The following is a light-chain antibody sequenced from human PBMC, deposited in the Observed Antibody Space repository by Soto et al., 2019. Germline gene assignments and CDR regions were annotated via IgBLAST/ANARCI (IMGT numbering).Light chain of an antibody. CDR3: QQYNYYST. J-gene: IGKJ1*01. Sequence: DIQMTKAPSTLSASVGDRVTITCRASQSISDWLAWYQQKPGKAPKLLIYRASSLESGVPSRFSGSASGTEFTLTISSLQPDDFATYYCQQYNYYSTLGQGTKVDIK. CDR2: RAS. CDR1: QSISDW. V-gene: IGKV1-5*03.